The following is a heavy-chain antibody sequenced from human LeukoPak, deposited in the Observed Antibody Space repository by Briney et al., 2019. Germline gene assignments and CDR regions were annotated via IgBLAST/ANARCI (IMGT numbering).Heavy chain of an antibody. CDR3: AREGDSGGHNY. CDR2: TYYRSKWYN. D-gene: IGHD2-15*01. J-gene: IGHJ4*02. Sequence: SPTLSLTCAISGDSVSSNSAAWSWLRQSPSRGLEWLGSTYYRSKWYNDYAVSVKSRITINPDTSGNQFSLQLNSVTPEDTAVYFCAREGDSGGHNYWGQGTLVTVSS. CDR1: GDSVSSNSAA. V-gene: IGHV6-1*01.